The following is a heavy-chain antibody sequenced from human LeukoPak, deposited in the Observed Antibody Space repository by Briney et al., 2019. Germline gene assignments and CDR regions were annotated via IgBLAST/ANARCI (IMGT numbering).Heavy chain of an antibody. CDR2: ISGSGAMT. Sequence: GGSLRLSYAASGFTLSNHAMIWVRQAPGKGLEWVSSISGSGAMTYYADSVKGRFAISRDNAMDTLYLQMNSLRADDTAVYYCVKDRVDGSGSQFDSWGQESLVIVSS. J-gene: IGHJ4*02. CDR3: VKDRVDGSGSQFDS. V-gene: IGHV3-23*01. D-gene: IGHD3-10*01. CDR1: GFTLSNHA.